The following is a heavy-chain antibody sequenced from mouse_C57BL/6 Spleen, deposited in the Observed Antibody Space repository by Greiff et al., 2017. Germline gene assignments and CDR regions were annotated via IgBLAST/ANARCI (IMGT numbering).Heavy chain of an antibody. CDR2: INPSNGGT. CDR3: AREEYGKSPPWYFDV. D-gene: IGHD5-1*01. V-gene: IGHV1-53*01. CDR1: GYTFTSYW. Sequence: QVQLQQPGTELVKPGASVKLSCKASGYTFTSYWMHWVKQRPGQGLEWIGNINPSNGGTNYNEKFKSKATLTVDNSSSTAYMQLSSLTSEDSAVYYCAREEYGKSPPWYFDVWGTGTTVTVSS. J-gene: IGHJ1*03.